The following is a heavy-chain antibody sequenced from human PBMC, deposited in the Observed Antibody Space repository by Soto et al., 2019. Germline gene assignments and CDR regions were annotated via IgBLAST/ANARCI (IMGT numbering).Heavy chain of an antibody. J-gene: IGHJ6*03. D-gene: IGHD3-16*02. CDR3: ARDFKGNHLWGSYRSLYYMDV. CDR1: GYTFTGYY. Sequence: GASVKVSCKASGYTFTGYYVHWVRQAPGQGLEWMGWINPNSGGTNYAQKFQGWVTMTRDTSISTAYMELSRLRSDDTAVYYCARDFKGNHLWGSYRSLYYMDVWDKGTTVTVSS. CDR2: INPNSGGT. V-gene: IGHV1-2*04.